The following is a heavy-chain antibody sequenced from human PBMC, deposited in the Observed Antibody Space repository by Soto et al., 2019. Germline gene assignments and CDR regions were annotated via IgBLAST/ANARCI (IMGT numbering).Heavy chain of an antibody. CDR2: INKDGSEG. J-gene: IGHJ4*02. CDR1: GFTFSNSW. CDR3: ARYADGYEI. D-gene: IGHD5-12*01. V-gene: IGHV3-7*01. Sequence: EAQLVESGGGLVQPGGSLRLSCAASGFTFSNSWMSWFRQAPGEGLEWVANINKDGSEGYYVGSVKGRFAISRDNAENSLFLQRSSLRVEDTAVYYCARYADGYEIWGQGTLVTVSS.